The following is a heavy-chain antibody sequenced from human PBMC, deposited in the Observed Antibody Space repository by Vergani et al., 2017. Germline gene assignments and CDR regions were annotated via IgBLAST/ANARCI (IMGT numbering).Heavy chain of an antibody. CDR2: ISSDGGST. J-gene: IGHJ4*02. CDR3: AKARITILGALDY. V-gene: IGHV3-23*01. D-gene: IGHD3-3*01. Sequence: EVQLLESGGGLVQPGGSLRLSCAASGVTFSTHAMTWVRQAPGKGLEWVSTISSDGGSTYYADSVKGRFTISRDNSKNTLYLQMNSLRAEDTAVYYCAKARITILGALDYWGQGTLVTVSS. CDR1: GVTFSTHA.